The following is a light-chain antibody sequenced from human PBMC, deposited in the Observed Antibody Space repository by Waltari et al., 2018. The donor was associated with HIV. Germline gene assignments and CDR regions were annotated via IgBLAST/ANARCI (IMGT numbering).Light chain of an antibody. J-gene: IGLJ1*01. V-gene: IGLV2-18*02. CDR3: SSYTSSNIYV. CDR2: EVI. CDR1: SSDVGAYDR. Sequence: QSALTQPPSVSGSPGQSVTISCTGTSSDVGAYDRISWYHQPPGTAPRLMIYEVIDRPSGFPDRFSGSKSGNTASLTISGLQAEDEGDYYCSSYTSSNIYVFGTATTVTVL.